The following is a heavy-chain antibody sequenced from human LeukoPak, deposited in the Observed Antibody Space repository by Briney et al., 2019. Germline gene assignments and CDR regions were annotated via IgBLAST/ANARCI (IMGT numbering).Heavy chain of an antibody. J-gene: IGHJ5*02. V-gene: IGHV4-34*01. Sequence: PSETLSLTCVVNNGSFTEYFWSWIRQPPGKGLGWIGEVYHSGSTNYNPSLKSRLSISTDMSKKQFSLQLTSVTAADTAVYFCARERFLGRLTRVLDTWGQGILVTVSS. CDR3: ARERFLGRLTRVLDT. D-gene: IGHD3-3*01. CDR1: NGSFTEYF. CDR2: VYHSGST.